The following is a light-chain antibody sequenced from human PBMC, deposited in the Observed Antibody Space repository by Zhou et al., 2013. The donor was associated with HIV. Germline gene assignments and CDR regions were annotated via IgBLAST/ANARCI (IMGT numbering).Light chain of an antibody. J-gene: IGKJ1*01. V-gene: IGKV1-5*03. CDR1: QSLGRW. CDR3: HQYDNLWT. CDR2: RTS. Sequence: DIQMTQSPLTLSASVGDKITVTCRASQSLGRWLAWYQQRPGKPPKLIIYRTSSLQPGVPSRFSGSGGDREFNLTIDGLQPDDFATYYCHQYDNLWTFGPGTRVDVK.